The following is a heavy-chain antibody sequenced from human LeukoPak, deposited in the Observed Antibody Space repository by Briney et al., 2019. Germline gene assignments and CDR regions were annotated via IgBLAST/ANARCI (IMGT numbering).Heavy chain of an antibody. V-gene: IGHV1-18*01. D-gene: IGHD3-3*01. CDR2: ISAYNGDT. Sequence: ASVKVFCKASGYTFTSYGISWARQAPGQGLEWMGWISAYNGDTNYAQNLQGRVTMTTDTSTSTAYMELRSLRSDDTAVYYCARDRAIFGVVIMRYGMDVWGQGTTVTVS. CDR3: ARDRAIFGVVIMRYGMDV. J-gene: IGHJ6*02. CDR1: GYTFTSYG.